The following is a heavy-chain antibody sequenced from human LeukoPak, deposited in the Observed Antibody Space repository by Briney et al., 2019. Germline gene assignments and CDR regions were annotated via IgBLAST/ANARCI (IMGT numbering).Heavy chain of an antibody. D-gene: IGHD6-13*01. J-gene: IGHJ5*02. CDR3: ARGASSSWYNWFDP. Sequence: SETLSLTCTVSGGSISSYYWSWIRQPPGKGLEWIGYIYYSGGTNYNPSLKSRVTISVDTSKNLFSLKLSSVTAADTAVYYCARGASSSWYNWFDPWGQGTLVTVSS. V-gene: IGHV4-59*01. CDR2: IYYSGGT. CDR1: GGSISSYY.